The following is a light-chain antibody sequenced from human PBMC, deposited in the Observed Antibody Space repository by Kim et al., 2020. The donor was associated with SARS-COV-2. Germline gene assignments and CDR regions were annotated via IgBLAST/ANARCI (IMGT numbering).Light chain of an antibody. CDR1: QTIIKY. CDR3: QQNYNIPRT. V-gene: IGKV1-39*01. Sequence: DIQMTQSPSSLSASVGDRVTITCRASQTIIKYLNWYQQKPGKAPKFLIYAASSLQSGVPSRFSGSGSGTDFTLTISSLQAEDSATYYCQQNYNIPRTFGQGTKLEI. CDR2: AAS. J-gene: IGKJ2*01.